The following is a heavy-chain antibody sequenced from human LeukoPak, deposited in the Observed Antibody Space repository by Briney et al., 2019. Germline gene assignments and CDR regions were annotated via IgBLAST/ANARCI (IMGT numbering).Heavy chain of an antibody. D-gene: IGHD3-10*01. CDR2: INTNTGNP. J-gene: IGHJ4*02. V-gene: IGHV7-4-1*02. CDR3: ARDGIYGSGSYSPPTFDY. Sequence: GASVKVSCKASGYTFTSYAMNWVRQAPGQGLEWMGWINTNTGNPTYAQGLTGRFVFSLDTSVSTAYLQISSPKAEDTAVYYCARDGIYGSGSYSPPTFDYWGQGTLVTVSS. CDR1: GYTFTSYA.